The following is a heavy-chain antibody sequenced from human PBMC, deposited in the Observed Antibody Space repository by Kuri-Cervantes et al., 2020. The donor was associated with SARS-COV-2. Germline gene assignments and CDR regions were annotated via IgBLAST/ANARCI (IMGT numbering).Heavy chain of an antibody. Sequence: GESLKISCAASGFTFSSYWMSWVRQAPGKGLEWVANIKQDGSEKYYVDSVKGRFTISRGNAKNSLYLQMNSLRAEDTAVYYCARDTHYQLLCLAANEPFDYWGQGTLVTVSS. D-gene: IGHD2-2*01. J-gene: IGHJ4*02. CDR1: GFTFSSYW. CDR2: IKQDGSEK. CDR3: ARDTHYQLLCLAANEPFDY. V-gene: IGHV3-7*05.